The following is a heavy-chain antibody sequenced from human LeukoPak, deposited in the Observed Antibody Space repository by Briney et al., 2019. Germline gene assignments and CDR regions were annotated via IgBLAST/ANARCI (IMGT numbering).Heavy chain of an antibody. V-gene: IGHV3-74*01. J-gene: IGHJ4*02. Sequence: GGSLRLSCAASGFTFSSYWMHWVRQAPGKGLVWVSRINSDGSSTSYADSVKGRFTISRDNAKNTLYLQMNSLRAEDTAVYYCAKDVGMIGYCSGGSCYAIDYWGQGTLVTVSS. CDR2: INSDGSST. CDR1: GFTFSSYW. D-gene: IGHD2-15*01. CDR3: AKDVGMIGYCSGGSCYAIDY.